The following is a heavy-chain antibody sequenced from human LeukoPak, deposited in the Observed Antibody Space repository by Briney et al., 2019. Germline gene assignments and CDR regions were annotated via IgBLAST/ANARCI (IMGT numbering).Heavy chain of an antibody. CDR1: GFTFNTYG. D-gene: IGHD3-10*02. Sequence: GGSLRLSCAASGFTFNTYGMSWVRQAPGKGLEWVSYISSSGSTIYYADSVKGRFTISRDNAKNSLYLQMNSLRAEDTAVYYCAELGITMIGGVWGKGTTVTISS. CDR2: ISSSGSTI. CDR3: AELGITMIGGV. J-gene: IGHJ6*04. V-gene: IGHV3-48*04.